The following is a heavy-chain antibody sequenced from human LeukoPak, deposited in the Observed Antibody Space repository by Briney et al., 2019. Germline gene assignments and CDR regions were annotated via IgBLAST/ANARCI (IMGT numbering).Heavy chain of an antibody. D-gene: IGHD6-13*01. Sequence: PGGSLRLSCAASGFTFSSYAMSWVRQAPRKGLEWVSGISGSGDSTYYADSVKGRFTISRDNAKNSLYLQMNSLRDEDSAVYYCARDPHIAAAGTIFDYWGQGTLVTVSS. J-gene: IGHJ4*02. V-gene: IGHV3-23*01. CDR3: ARDPHIAAAGTIFDY. CDR1: GFTFSSYA. CDR2: ISGSGDST.